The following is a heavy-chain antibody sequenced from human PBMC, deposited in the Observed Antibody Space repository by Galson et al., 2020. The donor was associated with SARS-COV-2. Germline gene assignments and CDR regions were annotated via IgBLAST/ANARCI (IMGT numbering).Heavy chain of an antibody. J-gene: IGHJ4*02. CDR1: GFTFSSYS. CDR2: ISSSSSYI. CDR3: ARVGYSYGGLDY. D-gene: IGHD5-18*01. V-gene: IGHV3-21*01. Sequence: GGSLRLSCAASGFTFSSYSMIWVRQAPGKGLEWVSSISSSSSYIYYADSVKGRFTISRDNAKNSLYLQMNSLRAEDTAVYYCARVGYSYGGLDYWGQGTLVTVSS.